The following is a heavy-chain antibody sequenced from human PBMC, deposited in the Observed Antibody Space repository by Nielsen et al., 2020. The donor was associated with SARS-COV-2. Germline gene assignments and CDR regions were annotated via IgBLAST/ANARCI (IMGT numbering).Heavy chain of an antibody. Sequence: WIRQPPGKGLEWVAVISYDGSNKYYADSVKGRFTISRDNSKNTLYLQMNSLRAEDTAVYYCARSHIYCGGDCYSFGFDYWGQGTLVTVSS. CDR3: ARSHIYCGGDCYSFGFDY. CDR2: ISYDGSNK. J-gene: IGHJ4*02. V-gene: IGHV3-30*04. D-gene: IGHD2-21*02.